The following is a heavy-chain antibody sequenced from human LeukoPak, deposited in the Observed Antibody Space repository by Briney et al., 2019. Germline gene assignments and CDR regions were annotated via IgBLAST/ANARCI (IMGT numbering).Heavy chain of an antibody. J-gene: IGHJ6*02. Sequence: GGSLRLSCAASGFTFSSYGMHWVRQAPGKGLEWVAVISYDGSNKYYADSVKGRFTISRDNSKNTLYLQMNSLRAEDTAVYHCAKDQPAKDIEVGYYDILTRYYGMDVWGQGTTVTVSS. CDR2: ISYDGSNK. V-gene: IGHV3-30*18. CDR1: GFTFSSYG. CDR3: AKDQPAKDIEVGYYDILTRYYGMDV. D-gene: IGHD3-9*01.